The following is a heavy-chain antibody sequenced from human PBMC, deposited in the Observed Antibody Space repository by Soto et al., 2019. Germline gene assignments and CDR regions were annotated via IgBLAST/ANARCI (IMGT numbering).Heavy chain of an antibody. CDR2: ISGSGGST. Sequence: GGSLRLSCAASGFTFSSYAMSWVRQAPGKGLEWVSAISGSGGSTYHADSVKGRFTISRDNSKNTLYLQMNSLRAEDTAVYYCAKVSRIRAAGLYFDYWGQGTLVTVSS. J-gene: IGHJ4*02. V-gene: IGHV3-23*01. D-gene: IGHD6-19*01. CDR3: AKVSRIRAAGLYFDY. CDR1: GFTFSSYA.